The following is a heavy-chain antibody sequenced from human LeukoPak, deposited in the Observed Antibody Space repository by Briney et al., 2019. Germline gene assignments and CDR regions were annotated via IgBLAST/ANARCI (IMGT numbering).Heavy chain of an antibody. V-gene: IGHV3-23*01. CDR1: GFTFSSYA. CDR2: IRGSGDNT. D-gene: IGHD3/OR15-3a*01. J-gene: IGHJ4*02. CDR3: ARDQYDTWSRRGNFDS. Sequence: GGSLRLSCAASGFTFSSYAMSWVRQAPGKGLEWVSAIRGSGDNTYYADSVKGRFTISRDNTKNSLYLQMNSLRAEDTAVFYCARDQYDTWSRRGNFDSWGQGTLSSSPQ.